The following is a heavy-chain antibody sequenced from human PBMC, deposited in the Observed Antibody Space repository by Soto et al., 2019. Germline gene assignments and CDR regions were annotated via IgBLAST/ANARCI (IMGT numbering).Heavy chain of an antibody. Sequence: PGGSLRLSCTASGFTFGDYAMSWFRQAPGKGLEWVGFIRSKAYGGTTEYAASVKGRFTISRDDSKSIAYLQMNSLKTEDTAVYYCTNPGGYDFWSGYDYYYGMDVWGQGTTVTVSS. CDR3: TNPGGYDFWSGYDYYYGMDV. J-gene: IGHJ6*02. CDR2: IRSKAYGGTT. D-gene: IGHD3-3*01. CDR1: GFTFGDYA. V-gene: IGHV3-49*03.